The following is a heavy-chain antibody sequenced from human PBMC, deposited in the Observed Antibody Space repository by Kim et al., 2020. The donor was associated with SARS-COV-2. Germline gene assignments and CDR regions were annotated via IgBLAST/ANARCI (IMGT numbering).Heavy chain of an antibody. CDR1: GFTFSSYS. Sequence: GGSLRLSCAASGFTFSSYSMNWVRQAPGKGLEWVSSISSSSSYIYYADSVKGRFTISRDNAKNSLYLQMNSLRAEDTAVYYCASDTGYSSSWTAGGGYSFDYWGQGTLVTVSS. D-gene: IGHD6-13*01. J-gene: IGHJ4*02. V-gene: IGHV3-21*01. CDR2: ISSSSSYI. CDR3: ASDTGYSSSWTAGGGYSFDY.